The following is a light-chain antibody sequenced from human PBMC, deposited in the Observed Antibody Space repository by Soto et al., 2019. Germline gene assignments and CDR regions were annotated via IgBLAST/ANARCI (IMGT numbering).Light chain of an antibody. Sequence: EIVLTQSPATLSLSAGERATLSCWASQSVSSYLAWYQHKPGQAPRLLIYNASNRATGIPARFSGSGSGTDFTLTISSLEPEDFAVYYCQQRGNWPWTFGQGTKVEIK. V-gene: IGKV3-11*01. J-gene: IGKJ1*01. CDR1: QSVSSY. CDR2: NAS. CDR3: QQRGNWPWT.